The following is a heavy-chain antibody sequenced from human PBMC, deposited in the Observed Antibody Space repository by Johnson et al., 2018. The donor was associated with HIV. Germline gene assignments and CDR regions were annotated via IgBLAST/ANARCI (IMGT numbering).Heavy chain of an antibody. D-gene: IGHD6-6*01. CDR1: GFTFSSYA. J-gene: IGHJ3*02. CDR3: AKGQIISSRLGAFDI. V-gene: IGHV3-30*04. Sequence: QLVESGGGVVQPGRSLRLSCAASGFTFSSYAMHWVRQAPGKGLEWVAVISYDGSNKYYADSVKGRFTISRDNSKNTLYLQMNSLRAEDTAVYYCAKGQIISSRLGAFDIWGQGTMVTVSS. CDR2: ISYDGSNK.